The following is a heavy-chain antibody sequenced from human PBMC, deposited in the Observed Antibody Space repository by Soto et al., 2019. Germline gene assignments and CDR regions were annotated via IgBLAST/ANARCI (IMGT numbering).Heavy chain of an antibody. CDR2: ISRRSVYI. V-gene: IGHV3-21*02. J-gene: IGHJ4*02. Sequence: EVQLVESGGGLVKPGGSLRLSCADSEFPFSDYTMTWVRQAPGKGLEWVSSISRRSVYIYYADSVKGRFTISRDNAKNSLSLLMNSLKAEDTAVYYCARDRRTKGYCISSSCYASDSWGQGTLVTVSS. CDR3: ARDRRTKGYCISSSCYASDS. CDR1: EFPFSDYT. D-gene: IGHD2-2*01.